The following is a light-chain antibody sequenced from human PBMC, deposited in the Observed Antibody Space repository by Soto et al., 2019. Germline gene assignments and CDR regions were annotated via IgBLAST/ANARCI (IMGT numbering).Light chain of an antibody. CDR3: GSYTGSITYV. CDR2: DVT. V-gene: IGLV2-11*01. CDR1: SSDIGDYDY. Sequence: QSALTQPRSVSGSPGQSVTISCTGTSSDIGDYDYVSWYQHHAGKTPKLMIYDVTKRPSGVPDRFSGSKSGNTASLTISGLQVEDEAEYYCGSYTGSITYVFGTGTKVTVL. J-gene: IGLJ1*01.